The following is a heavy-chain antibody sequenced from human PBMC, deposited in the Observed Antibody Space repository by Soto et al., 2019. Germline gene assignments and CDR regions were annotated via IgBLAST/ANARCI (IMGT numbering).Heavy chain of an antibody. D-gene: IGHD1-26*01. J-gene: IGHJ4*02. Sequence: SVTVSCQASGFTFTNSAIQWVRQARGQHLEWIGWIVVGSGRTDYAQKFQERVTITRDMSTSTAYMELSSLRLEDTAVYYCAAVQGGGATFHFWGQGSLVTVSS. V-gene: IGHV1-58*02. CDR3: AAVQGGGATFHF. CDR1: GFTFTNSA. CDR2: IVVGSGRT.